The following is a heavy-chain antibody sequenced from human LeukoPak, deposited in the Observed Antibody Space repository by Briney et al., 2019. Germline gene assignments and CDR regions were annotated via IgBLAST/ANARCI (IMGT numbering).Heavy chain of an antibody. Sequence: GASVKVSCKASGYTFTGYYMHWVRQAPGQGLEWMGWINPNSGGTNYAQKFQGRVTMTRDTSISTAYMELRSLRSDDTAVYYCARVEGDGYNEGYWGQGTLVTVSS. CDR3: ARVEGDGYNEGY. J-gene: IGHJ4*02. CDR1: GYTFTGYY. V-gene: IGHV1-2*02. CDR2: INPNSGGT. D-gene: IGHD5-24*01.